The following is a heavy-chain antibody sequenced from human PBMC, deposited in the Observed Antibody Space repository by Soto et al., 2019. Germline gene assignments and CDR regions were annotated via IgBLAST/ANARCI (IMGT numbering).Heavy chain of an antibody. Sequence: QLQLVQSVAEVKKPGSSVEVSCKTSGYTFTSYDSNWVRQDTGQGLEWMGWMNPNSGNTAYAQKFQGRVTMTRNTSISTDYMELSSLRSEDTAVYYCARERSSGDFDILSLGTTVTVSS. CDR2: MNPNSGNT. J-gene: IGHJ3*02. CDR3: ARERSSGDFDI. D-gene: IGHD2-15*01. CDR1: GYTFTSYD. V-gene: IGHV1-8*01.